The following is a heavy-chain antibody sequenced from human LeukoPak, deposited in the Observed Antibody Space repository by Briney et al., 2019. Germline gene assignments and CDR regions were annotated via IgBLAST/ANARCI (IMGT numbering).Heavy chain of an antibody. Sequence: QPGGSLRLSCAASGFTFSNYEMNWVRQAPGKGLGWVSYISSSGTTISYAESVEGRFTLSRDNAKNSLYLQMHSLRVEDTAVYYCARDVDRRGVPALDCWGQGALVTVSS. V-gene: IGHV3-48*03. J-gene: IGHJ4*02. CDR2: ISSSGTTI. D-gene: IGHD3-22*01. CDR3: ARDVDRRGVPALDC. CDR1: GFTFSNYE.